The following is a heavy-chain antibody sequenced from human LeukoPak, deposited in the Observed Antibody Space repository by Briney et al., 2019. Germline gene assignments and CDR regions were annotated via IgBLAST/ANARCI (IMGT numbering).Heavy chain of an antibody. V-gene: IGHV3-30*03. D-gene: IGHD6-19*01. CDR3: ARTREQWQVLDY. Sequence: GGSLRLSCAASGSSFGSYGIHWVRQAPGKGLEWVAVISHEGSQTYYADSVRGRFTISRDNSKNMVYLQMNSLRAEDTAVYYCARTREQWQVLDYWGQGTLVTVSS. J-gene: IGHJ4*02. CDR1: GSSFGSYG. CDR2: ISHEGSQT.